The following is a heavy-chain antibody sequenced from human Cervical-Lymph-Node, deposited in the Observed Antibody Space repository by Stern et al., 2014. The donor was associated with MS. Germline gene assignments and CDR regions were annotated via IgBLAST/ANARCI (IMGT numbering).Heavy chain of an antibody. J-gene: IGHJ6*02. D-gene: IGHD5-24*01. CDR2: ISWNSGSI. V-gene: IGHV3-9*01. CDR3: AKDSGYNPVVYYGMDV. Sequence: VQLVESGGGLVQPGRSLRLSCAASGFTFDDYAMHWVRQAPGKGLEWVSGISWNSGSIGYADSVKGRFTISRDNAKNSLYLQMNSLRAEDTALYYCAKDSGYNPVVYYGMDVWGQGTTVTVSS. CDR1: GFTFDDYA.